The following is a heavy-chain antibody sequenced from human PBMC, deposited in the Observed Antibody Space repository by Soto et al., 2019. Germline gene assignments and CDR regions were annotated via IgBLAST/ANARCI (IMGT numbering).Heavy chain of an antibody. Sequence: GGSLRHSCAASGFTFSSYAMSWVSKAKGKGLEWVSAISGSGGSTYYADSVKGRFTISRDNSKNTLYLQMNSLRAEDTAVYYCAFAVTEGDFLTFYYYVLDVWVKGTTVTVSS. CDR3: AFAVTEGDFLTFYYYVLDV. D-gene: IGHD3-9*01. V-gene: IGHV3-23*01. CDR1: GFTFSSYA. J-gene: IGHJ6*04. CDR2: ISGSGGST.